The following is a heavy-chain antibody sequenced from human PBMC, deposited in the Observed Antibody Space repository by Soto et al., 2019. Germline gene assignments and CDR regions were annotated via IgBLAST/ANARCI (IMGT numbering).Heavy chain of an antibody. J-gene: IGHJ3*01. CDR1: GYTFTAYG. CDR3: ARGHQSPVTLFGVAVTSMGAFDV. D-gene: IGHD3-3*01. Sequence: QVHLAQSGVEVKKPGASVRVSCKASGYTFTAYGLTWVRQAPGRGLEWMGWINPSNRQTHYAYNFQGRVTLTTDTSTGTAYMDLRNLSSDDTAVYYCARGHQSPVTLFGVAVTSMGAFDVWGQGTTVIVSS. V-gene: IGHV1-18*04. CDR2: INPSNRQT.